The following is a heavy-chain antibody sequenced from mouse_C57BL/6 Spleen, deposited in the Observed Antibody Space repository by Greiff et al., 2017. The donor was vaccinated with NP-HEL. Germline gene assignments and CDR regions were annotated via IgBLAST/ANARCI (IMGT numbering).Heavy chain of an antibody. V-gene: IGHV3-6*01. D-gene: IGHD1-1*01. Sequence: EVKLQESGPGLVKPSQSLSLTCSVTGYSITSGYYWNWIRQFPGNKLEWMGYISYDGSNNYNPSLQNRISITRDTSKNQFFLKLNSVTTEDTATYYCARENTTVVRYWYFDVWGTGTTVTVSS. CDR1: GYSITSGYY. J-gene: IGHJ1*03. CDR3: ARENTTVVRYWYFDV. CDR2: ISYDGSN.